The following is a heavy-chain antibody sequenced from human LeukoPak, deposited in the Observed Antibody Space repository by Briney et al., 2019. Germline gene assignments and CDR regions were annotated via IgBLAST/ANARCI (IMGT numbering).Heavy chain of an antibody. J-gene: IGHJ4*02. CDR1: GFTFSRYW. D-gene: IGHD4-17*01. V-gene: IGHV3-7*05. CDR3: ARTGSTVTMLYPFDH. Sequence: GGSLRLSCAVSGFTFSRYWMSWVRQAPGKGLEWVANINQDGSEKYYVDSVKGRFTISRDNAKSSLYLHMNSVRDEDTAVYYCARTGSTVTMLYPFDHWGQGTLVTVSS. CDR2: INQDGSEK.